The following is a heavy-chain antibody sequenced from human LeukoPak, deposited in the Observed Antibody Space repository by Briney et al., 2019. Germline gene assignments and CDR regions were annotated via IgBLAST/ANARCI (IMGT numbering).Heavy chain of an antibody. CDR2: ILYDGSNK. Sequence: GGSLRLSCAASGFTFSSYAMHWVRQAPGKGLEWVAVILYDGSNKYYADSVKGRFIISRDNSKNTLYLQMNSLRAEDTAVYYCARAGSSGWSTNDYWGQGTLVTVSS. J-gene: IGHJ4*02. CDR1: GFTFSSYA. D-gene: IGHD6-19*01. V-gene: IGHV3-30-3*01. CDR3: ARAGSSGWSTNDY.